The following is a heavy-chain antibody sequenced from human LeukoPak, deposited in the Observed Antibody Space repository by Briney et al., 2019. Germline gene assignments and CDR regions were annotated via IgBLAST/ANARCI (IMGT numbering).Heavy chain of an antibody. V-gene: IGHV1-18*01. CDR1: GYTLTSFS. D-gene: IGHD2-15*01. CDR3: ARGDCSGGSCFLPEYFQH. Sequence: ASVKVSCKASGYTLTSFSVSWVRQAPGQWLEWMGWISAYNGDTNYAQKLQGRVTMTTDTSTNTAYMELRSLRSDDTAVYYCARGDCSGGSCFLPEYFQHWGQGTLVTVSS. J-gene: IGHJ1*01. CDR2: ISAYNGDT.